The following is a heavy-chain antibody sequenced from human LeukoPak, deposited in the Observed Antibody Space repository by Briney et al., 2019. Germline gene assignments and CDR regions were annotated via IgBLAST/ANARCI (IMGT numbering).Heavy chain of an antibody. J-gene: IGHJ3*02. CDR3: TRRVYYDSSGYYRAFDI. V-gene: IGHV3-73*01. CDR1: GFTFSGSA. Sequence: GGSLRLSCAASGFTFSGSAMHWVRQASGKGLEWVGRIRSKANSYATAYAASVKGRFTISRDDSKNTAYLQMNSLKTEDTAVYYCTRRVYYDSSGYYRAFDIWGQGTMVTVSS. CDR2: IRSKANSYAT. D-gene: IGHD3-22*01.